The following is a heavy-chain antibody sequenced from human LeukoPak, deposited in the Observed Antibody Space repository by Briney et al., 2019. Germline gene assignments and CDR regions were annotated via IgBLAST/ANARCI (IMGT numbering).Heavy chain of an antibody. CDR1: GGSIISHY. CDR3: ARDCPWDTYGYYFDS. Sequence: PSETLSLTCTVSGGSIISHYWSWIRQPPGKGLEWIGCMYTSGSTHYNPSLKSRVTMSLDTSKNQFSLKLSSVTAADTAVYYCARDCPWDTYGYYFDSWGQGTLVTVSS. J-gene: IGHJ4*02. D-gene: IGHD5-18*01. CDR2: MYTSGST. V-gene: IGHV4-4*07.